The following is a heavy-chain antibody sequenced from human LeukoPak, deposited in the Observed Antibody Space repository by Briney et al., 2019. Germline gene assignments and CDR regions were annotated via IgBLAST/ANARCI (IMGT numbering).Heavy chain of an antibody. Sequence: HGASVKVSCKASGYTFTGYYMHWVRQAPGQGLEWMGWINPNSGGTNYAQKFQGRVTMTRDTSISTAYMELSRLRSDDTAVYYCAKLRGANYGSGGNNWFDPWGQGTLVTVSS. CDR3: AKLRGANYGSGGNNWFDP. D-gene: IGHD3-10*01. CDR2: INPNSGGT. CDR1: GYTFTGYY. J-gene: IGHJ5*02. V-gene: IGHV1-2*02.